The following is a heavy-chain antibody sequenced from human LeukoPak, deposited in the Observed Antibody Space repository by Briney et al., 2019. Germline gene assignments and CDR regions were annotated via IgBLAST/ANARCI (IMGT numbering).Heavy chain of an antibody. CDR2: IWFDGSHK. CDR3: AKWSPLFYGSGSYYPDY. V-gene: IGHV3-33*06. Sequence: GRSLRLSCAASGFTFSSYGMHWVRQAPGKGLEWVAIIWFDGSHKYYADSGKGRFTISRDNSKNTLYLKMNSLRAEDTAVYYCAKWSPLFYGSGSYYPDYWGQGTLVTVSS. J-gene: IGHJ4*02. CDR1: GFTFSSYG. D-gene: IGHD3-10*01.